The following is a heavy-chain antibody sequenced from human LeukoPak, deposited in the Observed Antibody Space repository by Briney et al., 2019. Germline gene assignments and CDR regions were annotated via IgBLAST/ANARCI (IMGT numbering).Heavy chain of an antibody. CDR1: GFTFSSYG. V-gene: IGHV3-30*18. CDR3: AKDLAYDSSGYLRE. Sequence: GRSLTLSCAASGFTFSSYGMHWVRQAPGKGLEWVAVISYDGSNKYYADSVKGRYTISRDNSKNTLYLQMNSLRAEDTAVYYCAKDLAYDSSGYLREGGQGTLATVSS. J-gene: IGHJ4*02. CDR2: ISYDGSNK. D-gene: IGHD3-22*01.